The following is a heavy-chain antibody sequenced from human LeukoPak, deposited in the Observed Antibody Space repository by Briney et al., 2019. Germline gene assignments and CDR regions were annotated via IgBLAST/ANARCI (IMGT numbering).Heavy chain of an antibody. CDR3: ARAPHYGSGMADHYYYYGMDV. D-gene: IGHD3-10*01. J-gene: IGHJ6*02. CDR1: GGSINSYY. CDR2: IYYSGST. V-gene: IGHV4-59*01. Sequence: SETLSLTCTVSGGSINSYYWSWIRQPPGKGLEWIGYIYYSGSTNYNPSLKSRVTISVDTSKNQFSLKLSSVTAADTAVYYCARAPHYGSGMADHYYYYGMDVWGQGTTVTVSS.